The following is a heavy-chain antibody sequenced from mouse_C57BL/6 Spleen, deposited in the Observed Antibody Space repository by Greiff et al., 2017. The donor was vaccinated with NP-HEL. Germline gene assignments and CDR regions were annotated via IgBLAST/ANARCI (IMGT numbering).Heavy chain of an antibody. CDR3: ARATAQATDYFDY. V-gene: IGHV5-16*01. CDR2: INYDGSST. D-gene: IGHD3-2*02. CDR1: GFTFSDYY. J-gene: IGHJ2*01. Sequence: EVKVVESEGGLVQPGSSMKLSCTASGFTFSDYYMAWVRQVPEKGLEWVANINYDGSSTYYLDSLKSRFIISRDNAKNILYLQMSSLKSEDTATYYCARATAQATDYFDYWGQGTTLTVSS.